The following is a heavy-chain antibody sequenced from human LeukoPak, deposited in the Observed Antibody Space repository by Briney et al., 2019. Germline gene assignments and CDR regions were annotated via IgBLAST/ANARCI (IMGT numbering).Heavy chain of an antibody. V-gene: IGHV3-33*01. Sequence: GGSWRLSCAASGFTFSSYGMHWVRQAPGKGLGWVAVIWYDGSNKYYADSVKGRFTISRDNSKNTLYLQMNSLRAEDTAVYYCARVAVRERPLFSTFALPIDYWGQGTLVTVSS. CDR2: IWYDGSNK. CDR3: ARVAVRERPLFSTFALPIDY. J-gene: IGHJ4*02. D-gene: IGHD1-26*01. CDR1: GFTFSSYG.